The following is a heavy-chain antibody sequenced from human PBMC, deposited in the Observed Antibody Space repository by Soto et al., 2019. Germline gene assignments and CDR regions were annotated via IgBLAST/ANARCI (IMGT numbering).Heavy chain of an antibody. CDR3: ARDGENYYGSGAIDY. V-gene: IGHV3-33*01. D-gene: IGHD3-10*01. CDR1: GFTFSSYV. Sequence: QVQLVESGGGVVQPGRSLRLSCAASGFTFSSYVMHWVRQAPGKGLEWVAIIWSDGSNKYYADSVKGRFTISRDNSKNTLYLQMNSLRAEDTAVYYCARDGENYYGSGAIDYWGQGTLVTVSS. J-gene: IGHJ4*02. CDR2: IWSDGSNK.